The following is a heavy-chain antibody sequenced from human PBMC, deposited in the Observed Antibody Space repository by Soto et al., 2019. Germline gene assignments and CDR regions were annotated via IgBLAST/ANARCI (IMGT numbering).Heavy chain of an antibody. V-gene: IGHV4-4*07. CDR2: IYSSGST. CDR1: GGSISGYY. Sequence: QVQLQESGPGLVKPSETLSLTCIVSGGSISGYYWSWIRQPAGKGHEWIGRIYSSGSTNSNPSLKRRVTMSVDMSKNHFSLKLVSVTAADTAVYFCARARSGYWLEPWGQGTLVTVSA. J-gene: IGHJ5*02. CDR3: ARARSGYWLEP. D-gene: IGHD3-10*01.